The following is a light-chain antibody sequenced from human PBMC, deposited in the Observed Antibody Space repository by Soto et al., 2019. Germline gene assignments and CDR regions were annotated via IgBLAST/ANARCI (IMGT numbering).Light chain of an antibody. CDR2: DVS. Sequence: QSVLTQPASVSGSPGQSITLSCTGTSSDVGGYNYVSWYQQHPGKAPKLMIYDVSNRPSGVSNRFSGSKSGNTASLTISGLQAEDEADYYCSSYTSSSTLVVFGGGTKVTV. J-gene: IGLJ2*01. CDR1: SSDVGGYNY. V-gene: IGLV2-14*01. CDR3: SSYTSSSTLVV.